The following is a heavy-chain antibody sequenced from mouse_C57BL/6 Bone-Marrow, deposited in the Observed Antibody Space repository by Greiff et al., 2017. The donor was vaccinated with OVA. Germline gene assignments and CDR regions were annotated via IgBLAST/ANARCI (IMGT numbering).Heavy chain of an antibody. Sequence: EVQLVESGGDLVKPGGSLKLSCAASGFTFSSYGMSWVRQTPDKRLEWVATISSGGSYTYYPDSVKGRFTISCDNATNTLYLQRSSLKAEDTAMYYCADDDYGGNYYAMDYWGQGTSVTVSS. D-gene: IGHD2-4*01. V-gene: IGHV5-6*01. CDR2: ISSGGSYT. CDR1: GFTFSSYG. CDR3: ADDDYGGNYYAMDY. J-gene: IGHJ4*01.